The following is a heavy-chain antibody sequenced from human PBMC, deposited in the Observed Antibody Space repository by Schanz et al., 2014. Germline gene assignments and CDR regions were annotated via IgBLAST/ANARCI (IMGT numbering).Heavy chain of an antibody. CDR1: GFIFTGYF. Sequence: QVQLVQSGAEVKKPGDSVTVSCKVSGFIFTGYFIHWIRQAPGQGLEWMGRFNPGNGGAIFAAKFQGRVAMTSDTSIKPYAMELTRLNSDDTAVYYCARDWGQGYFGAGEHWSQGTLVTVSS. CDR3: ARDWGQGYFGAGEH. D-gene: IGHD2-21*01. V-gene: IGHV1-2*06. J-gene: IGHJ4*02. CDR2: FNPGNGGA.